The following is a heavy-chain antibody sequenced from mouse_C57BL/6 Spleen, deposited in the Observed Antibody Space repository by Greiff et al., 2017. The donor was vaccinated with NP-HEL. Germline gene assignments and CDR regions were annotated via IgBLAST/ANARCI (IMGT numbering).Heavy chain of an antibody. CDR3: ASHYDGYYEGVFAY. CDR1: GFTFSDYY. Sequence: EVMLVESGGGLVQPGGSLKLSCAASGFTFSDYYMYWVRQTPEKRLEWVAYISNGGGSTYYPDTVKGRFTISRDNAKNTLYLQMSRLKSEDTAMYYCASHYDGYYEGVFAYWGQGTLVTVSA. D-gene: IGHD2-3*01. CDR2: ISNGGGST. J-gene: IGHJ3*01. V-gene: IGHV5-12*01.